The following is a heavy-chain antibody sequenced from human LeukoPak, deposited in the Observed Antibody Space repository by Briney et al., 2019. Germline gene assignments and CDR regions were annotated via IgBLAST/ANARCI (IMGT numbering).Heavy chain of an antibody. J-gene: IGHJ5*02. CDR1: GRSFRGYY. V-gene: IGHV4-34*01. CDR2: INHSGST. Sequence: SETLSLTCAVYGRSFRGYYWSGIRQPPGKGLEWIGEINHSGSTNYNPSLKSRITISVDTSKNQFYLKLSSVTDADRAVYYCARELTMITNWFVPWGQGTLVTVSS. D-gene: IGHD3-22*01. CDR3: ARELTMITNWFVP.